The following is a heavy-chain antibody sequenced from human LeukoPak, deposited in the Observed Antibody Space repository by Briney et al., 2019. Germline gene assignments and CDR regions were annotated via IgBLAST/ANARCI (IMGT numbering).Heavy chain of an antibody. V-gene: IGHV4-59*08. Sequence: SETLSLTCTVAGGSISSYYWSWIRQPPGKGLEWIGYIYYSGSTNYNPSLKSRVTISVDTSKNQFSLKLSSVTAADTAVYYCARQVEWPYYFDYWGQGTLVTVSS. CDR2: IYYSGST. CDR3: ARQVEWPYYFDY. D-gene: IGHD3-3*01. CDR1: GGSISSYY. J-gene: IGHJ4*02.